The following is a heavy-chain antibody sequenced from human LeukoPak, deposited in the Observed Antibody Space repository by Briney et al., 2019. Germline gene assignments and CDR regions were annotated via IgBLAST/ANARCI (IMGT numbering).Heavy chain of an antibody. D-gene: IGHD3-22*01. CDR3: VKDYPFETSGYFVGAFDM. Sequence: GGSLRLSCATSGFNFSNFGIHWVRQVPSKGLDWVAVISYDGRNKYYADSVRGRFTISRDNAKNILFLEMNSLRLQDTAIYYCVKDYPFETSGYFVGAFDMWGRGTKVIVSS. CDR2: ISYDGRNK. CDR1: GFNFSNFG. V-gene: IGHV3-30*18. J-gene: IGHJ3*02.